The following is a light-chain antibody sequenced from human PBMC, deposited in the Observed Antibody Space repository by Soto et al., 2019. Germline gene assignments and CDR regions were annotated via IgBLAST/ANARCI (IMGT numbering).Light chain of an antibody. V-gene: IGLV1-51*02. CDR2: ENN. CDR1: SSNIGNNY. J-gene: IGLJ2*01. CDR3: ATWDGSQSLVV. Sequence: QSVLTQPPSVSAAPGQKVTISCSGSSSNIGNNYVSWYQQLPGTAPKLLIYENNKRPSGIPDRFSGSKSGTSATLGVTGLQTGDEADYNWATWDGSQSLVVFGGGT.